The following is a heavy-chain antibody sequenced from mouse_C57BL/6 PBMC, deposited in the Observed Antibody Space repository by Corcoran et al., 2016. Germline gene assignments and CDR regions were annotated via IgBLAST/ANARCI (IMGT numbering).Heavy chain of an antibody. J-gene: IGHJ1*03. V-gene: IGHV1-75*01. D-gene: IGHD2-1*01. CDR3: ARVSYYGNYWYFDV. Sequence: QVQLQQSGPELVKPGASVKISCKASGYTFTDYYINWVKQRPGQGLEWIGWIFPGSGSTYYNEKFKGKATLTVDKSSSTAYMLLSSLTSDDSAVYFCARVSYYGNYWYFDVWGTGTTVTVSS. CDR2: IFPGSGST. CDR1: GYTFTDYY.